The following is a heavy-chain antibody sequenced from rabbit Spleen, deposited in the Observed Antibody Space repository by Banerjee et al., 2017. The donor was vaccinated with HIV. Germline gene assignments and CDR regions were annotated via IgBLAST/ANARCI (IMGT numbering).Heavy chain of an antibody. CDR3: ARDLTGVIGWNFGW. Sequence: QSLEESGGDLVKPGASLTLTCTASASGFSFSYSYWICWVRQAPGKGLEWIGCIYTGSGNSIAYATWAKGRFTISKASSTTVTLQMTSLTAADTATYFCARDLTGVIGWNFGWWGQGTLVTVS. CDR2: IYTGSGNSI. V-gene: IGHV1S40*01. D-gene: IGHD1-1*01. CDR1: GFSFSYSYW. J-gene: IGHJ4*01.